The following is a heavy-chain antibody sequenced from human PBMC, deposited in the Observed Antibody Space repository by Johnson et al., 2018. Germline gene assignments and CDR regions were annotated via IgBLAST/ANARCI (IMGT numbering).Heavy chain of an antibody. V-gene: IGHV3-33*06. CDR1: GFTFSSYG. Sequence: QVRLGQSGGGVVQPGRSLRLCCAASGFTFSSYGMHWVRQAPGKGLEWVAVIWYDGSNKYYADSVKGRFTISRDNSKNTLYLQIKSLRAEDTAVYFCAKDPYSSGDLYYMDVWGKGTTVTVSS. D-gene: IGHD6-25*01. J-gene: IGHJ6*03. CDR3: AKDPYSSGDLYYMDV. CDR2: IWYDGSNK.